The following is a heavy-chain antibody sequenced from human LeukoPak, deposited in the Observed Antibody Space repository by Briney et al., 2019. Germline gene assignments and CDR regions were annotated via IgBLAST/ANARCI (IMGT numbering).Heavy chain of an antibody. CDR1: GYTFTSYD. V-gene: IGHV1-8*01. J-gene: IGHJ4*02. CDR2: MNPNSGNT. CDR3: ARDGYCSGGSCYAPDY. Sequence: ASVKVSCKASGYTFTSYDINWVRQATGQGLEWMGWMNPNSGNTGYAQKLQGRVTMTRNTSITTAYMELSSLRSEDTAVYYCARDGYCSGGSCYAPDYWGQGTLVTVSS. D-gene: IGHD2-15*01.